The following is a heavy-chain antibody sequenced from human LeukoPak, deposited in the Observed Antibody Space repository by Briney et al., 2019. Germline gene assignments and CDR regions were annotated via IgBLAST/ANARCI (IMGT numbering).Heavy chain of an antibody. CDR3: AREGRMAAAGPYNWFDP. CDR2: IHHSGST. V-gene: IGHV4-38-2*02. J-gene: IGHJ5*02. CDR1: GYSISSGYY. Sequence: SETLSLTCTVSGYSISSGYYWGWIRQTPGKGLEWIGSIHHSGSTYYNPSLKSRVTISVDTSKNQFSLRLSSVTAADTAVYYCAREGRMAAAGPYNWFDPWGQGTLVTVSS. D-gene: IGHD6-13*01.